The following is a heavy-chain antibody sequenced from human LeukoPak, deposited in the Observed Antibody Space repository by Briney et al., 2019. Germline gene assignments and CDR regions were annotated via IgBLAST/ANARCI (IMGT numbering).Heavy chain of an antibody. J-gene: IGHJ1*01. CDR2: INPSGGST. CDR1: GYTFTSYD. D-gene: IGHD6-13*01. CDR3: TRGGSSWYRGSFQH. V-gene: IGHV1-46*01. Sequence: ASVKVSCKASGYTFTSYDMHWVRQAPGQGLGWMGIINPSGGSTSYAQIFQGRVTMTRDTSTSTVYMGLSSLRSEDTAVYYCTRGGSSWYRGSFQHWGQGTLVTVSS.